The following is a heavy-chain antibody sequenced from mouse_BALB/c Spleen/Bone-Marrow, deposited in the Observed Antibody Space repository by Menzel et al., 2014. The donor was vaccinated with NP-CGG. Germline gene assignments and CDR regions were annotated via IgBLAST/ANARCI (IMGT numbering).Heavy chain of an antibody. CDR1: GYTFTSYW. CDR2: IDPYDSET. D-gene: IGHD2-3*01. V-gene: IGHV1-74*01. J-gene: IGHJ3*01. Sequence: QVQLKESGAELVRPGASVKLSCKASGYTFTSYWMNWVKQRPEQGLEWIGRIDPYDSETHYNQKFKDKAILTVDKSSSTACMQLSSLTSEDSAVYYCASYDGYPWFAYWGQGTLVTVSA. CDR3: ASYDGYPWFAY.